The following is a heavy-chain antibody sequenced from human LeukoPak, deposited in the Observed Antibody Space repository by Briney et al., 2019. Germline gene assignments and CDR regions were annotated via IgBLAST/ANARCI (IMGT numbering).Heavy chain of an antibody. CDR1: GFTFSSYW. Sequence: PGGSLRLSCAASGFTFSSYWMSWVRQAPGKGLEWVANIKQDGSEKYYVDSVKGRFTISRDNAKNSLYLQMNSLRAEDTALYYCAKGKFDWLPIDYWGQGTLVTVSS. CDR3: AKGKFDWLPIDY. CDR2: IKQDGSEK. D-gene: IGHD3-9*01. J-gene: IGHJ4*02. V-gene: IGHV3-7*03.